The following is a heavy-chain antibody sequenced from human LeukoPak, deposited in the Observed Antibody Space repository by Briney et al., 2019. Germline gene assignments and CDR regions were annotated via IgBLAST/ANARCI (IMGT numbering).Heavy chain of an antibody. CDR2: IYPGDSDT. CDR3: ARSFCGGDCYSGDYYFDY. Sequence: GESLKISCKGSGYSFTSYWIGWVRQMPGKGLECMGIIYPGDSDTRYSPSFQGQVTISADKSISTAYLQWSSLKASDTAMYYCARSFCGGDCYSGDYYFDYWGQGTLVTVSS. J-gene: IGHJ4*02. CDR1: GYSFTSYW. D-gene: IGHD2-21*02. V-gene: IGHV5-51*01.